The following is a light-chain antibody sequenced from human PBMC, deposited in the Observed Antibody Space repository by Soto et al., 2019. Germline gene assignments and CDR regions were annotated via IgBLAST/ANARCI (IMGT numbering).Light chain of an antibody. J-gene: IGLJ2*01. CDR1: SSDVGAYNF. CDR3: CSYAGSYTVV. V-gene: IGLV2-11*01. Sequence: QSALTQPASVSGSPGQSITISCTGTSSDVGAYNFVSWHQQHPGKAPKLMIYDVSERPSGVPDRFSGSKSGNTASLTISGLQAEDEADYYCCSYAGSYTVVFGGGTKLTVL. CDR2: DVS.